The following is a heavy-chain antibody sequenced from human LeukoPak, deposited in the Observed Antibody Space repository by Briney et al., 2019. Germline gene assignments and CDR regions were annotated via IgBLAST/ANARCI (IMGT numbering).Heavy chain of an antibody. CDR1: GYTVSSNY. V-gene: IGHV3-53*01. J-gene: IGHJ4*02. CDR3: ARCDASGSYYLGYDY. D-gene: IGHD1-26*01. Sequence: GGYLRLSCAASGYTVSSNYLSWVRKARGKGLEWVSVIYSGGSTYYADSVKGRFTISRDNSKNTLYLQMNSLRAEDTAVYYCARCDASGSYYLGYDYWGQGTLVTVSS. CDR2: IYSGGST.